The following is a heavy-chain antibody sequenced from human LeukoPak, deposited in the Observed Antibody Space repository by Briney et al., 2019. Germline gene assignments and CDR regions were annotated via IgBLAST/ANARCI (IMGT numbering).Heavy chain of an antibody. CDR3: ADPVACTGYFDY. J-gene: IGHJ4*02. Sequence: GGSLRLSCAASGFTFTSYAMSWVRQAPGKGLGWVSTISGSGGTTYYADSVKGRFTISRDNSKNTLYLQMNSLRADDTAVYYCADPVACTGYFDYWGQGTLVTVSS. CDR2: ISGSGGTT. V-gene: IGHV3-23*01. CDR1: GFTFTSYA. D-gene: IGHD6-19*01.